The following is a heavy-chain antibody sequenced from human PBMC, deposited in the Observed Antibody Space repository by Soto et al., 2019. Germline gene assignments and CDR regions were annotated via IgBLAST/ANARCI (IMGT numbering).Heavy chain of an antibody. J-gene: IGHJ6*02. V-gene: IGHV4-34*01. CDR1: GGSFSCYY. D-gene: IGHD3-3*01. CDR2: INHSGST. Sequence: PSETLSLTCAVYGGSFSCYYWIWIRQPPGKGLEWIGEINHSGSTNYNPSLKSRVTISVDTSKNQFSLKLSSVTAADTAVYYCARGLRFLEWFYGMDVWGQGTTVTVSS. CDR3: ARGLRFLEWFYGMDV.